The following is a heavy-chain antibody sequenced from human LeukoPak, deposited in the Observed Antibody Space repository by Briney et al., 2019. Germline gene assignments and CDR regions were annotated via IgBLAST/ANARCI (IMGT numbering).Heavy chain of an antibody. CDR3: ARGWQGATASRAFHI. D-gene: IGHD1-26*01. V-gene: IGHV1-2*02. CDR1: GYTFTDYY. Sequence: ASVKVSCKVSGYTFTDYYMHWVRQAPGQGLEWMGWINPDSGGTNYAQMFQGRVTMTRDTSIRTAYMELSRLTSDDTAVYYCARGWQGATASRAFHIWGQGTMVTVSS. J-gene: IGHJ3*02. CDR2: INPDSGGT.